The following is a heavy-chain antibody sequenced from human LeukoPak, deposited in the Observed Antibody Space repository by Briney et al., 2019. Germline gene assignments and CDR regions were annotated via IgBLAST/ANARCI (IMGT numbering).Heavy chain of an antibody. V-gene: IGHV4-59*01. D-gene: IGHD3-9*01. J-gene: IGHJ4*02. CDR3: ARVDYDILTGYYQFDY. CDR1: GGSIGDYY. CDR2: IYRSGST. Sequence: SETLSLTCSVSGGSIGDYYWTWIRQSPGKGLEWIGNIYRSGSTKYNPSFKSRVTISIDTSNNQFSLRLTSVTAADTAVYYCARVDYDILTGYYQFDYWGQGTLVTVSS.